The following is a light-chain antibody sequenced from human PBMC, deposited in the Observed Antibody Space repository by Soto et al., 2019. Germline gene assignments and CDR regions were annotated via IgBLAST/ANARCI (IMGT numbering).Light chain of an antibody. V-gene: IGKV3-20*01. J-gene: IGKJ4*01. CDR3: QQYGISPFT. CDR1: QSVSSN. Sequence: SPSTLSVPPGARATLSCRASQSVSSNLAWYQQKPGQAPRLLIYGASTRATGIPDRFSGGGSETDFTLTISRLESEDSAVYYCQQYGISPFTVGGGTKVDIK. CDR2: GAS.